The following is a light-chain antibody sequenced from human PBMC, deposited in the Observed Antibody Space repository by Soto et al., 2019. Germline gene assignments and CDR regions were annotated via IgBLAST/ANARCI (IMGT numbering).Light chain of an antibody. CDR2: TAS. CDR3: QHYKDYSWT. V-gene: IGKV1-5*03. J-gene: IGKJ1*01. Sequence: DIPLTQSPATLSASVGDRITISCRASQSVSSWLAWYQQKPGKAPKLLIYTASSIETGIPARFSGSGSGTEFTLTISSLQPDDFATYYCQHYKDYSWTFGQGTKVEIK. CDR1: QSVSSW.